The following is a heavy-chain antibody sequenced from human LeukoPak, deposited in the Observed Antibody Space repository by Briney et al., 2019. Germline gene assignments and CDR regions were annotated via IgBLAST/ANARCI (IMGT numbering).Heavy chain of an antibody. D-gene: IGHD1-26*01. CDR2: ISGHSKYI. V-gene: IGHV3-21*01. Sequence: GGSLRLSCAASGFTFSSYNMNWVRQPPGKGLEWVSSISGHSKYIYYADSVKGRFSISRDNAKNSLYLQMDSLTAEDTAVYYCPRDDVGSPPDWGQGTLVTVSP. CDR3: PRDDVGSPPD. J-gene: IGHJ4*02. CDR1: GFTFSSYN.